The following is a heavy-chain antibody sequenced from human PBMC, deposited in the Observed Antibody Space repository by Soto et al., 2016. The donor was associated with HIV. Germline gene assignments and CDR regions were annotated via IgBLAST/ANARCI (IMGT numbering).Heavy chain of an antibody. CDR2: IKSKTDGGTT. CDR3: TVTIGLSIYDPGPF. V-gene: IGHV3-15*01. J-gene: IGHJ4*02. D-gene: IGHD5-12*01. Sequence: EVQLVESGGGLVKPGGSLRLSCAASGFTFSNAWMSWVRQAPGKGLEWVGRIKSKTDGGTTDYAAPVKGRFTISRDDSKNTLYLQMNSLKTEDTAVYYCTVTIGLSIYDPGPFWGQGTLVTVSS. CDR1: GFTFSNAW.